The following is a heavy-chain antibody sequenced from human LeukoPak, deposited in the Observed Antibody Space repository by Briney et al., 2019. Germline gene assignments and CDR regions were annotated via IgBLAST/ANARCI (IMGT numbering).Heavy chain of an antibody. CDR1: GGTFSIYA. D-gene: IGHD3-10*01. CDR2: IIPIFGTA. J-gene: IGHJ6*04. V-gene: IGHV1-69*01. CDR3: ARVEYRFGSEGYYYYGMDV. Sequence: VASVKVSCKASGGTFSIYAISWVRQAPGQGLEWMGGIIPIFGTANYAQKFQGRVTITADESTSTAYMELSSLRSEDTAVYYCARVEYRFGSEGYYYYGMDVWGKGTTVTVSS.